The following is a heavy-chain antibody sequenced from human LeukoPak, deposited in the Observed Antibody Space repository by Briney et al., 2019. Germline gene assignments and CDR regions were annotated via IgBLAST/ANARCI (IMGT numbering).Heavy chain of an antibody. V-gene: IGHV3-53*01. CDR3: ARDRGPYYYGSGSQPFDY. CDR1: GFTVSSNY. Sequence: PGGSLRLSCAASGFTVSSNYMSWVRQAPGKGLEWVSVIYSGGSTYYADSVKGRFTISRDNPKNTLYLQMNSLRAEDTAVYYCARDRGPYYYGSGSQPFDYWGQGTLVTVSS. D-gene: IGHD3-10*01. J-gene: IGHJ4*02. CDR2: IYSGGST.